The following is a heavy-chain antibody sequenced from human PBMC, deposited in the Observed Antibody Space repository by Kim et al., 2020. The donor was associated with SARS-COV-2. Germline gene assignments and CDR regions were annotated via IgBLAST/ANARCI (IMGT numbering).Heavy chain of an antibody. CDR1: GITFSSYG. V-gene: IGHV3-30*18. CDR2: ISYDGSNK. Sequence: GGSLRLSCAASGITFSSYGMHWVRQAPGKGLEWVAVISYDGSNKNYADSVKGRFTISRDNSKNTLYLQMNSLRDEDTAVYYCAKELKMGHASGWYYYYYGMDVWGQGTTVTVSS. D-gene: IGHD6-19*01. J-gene: IGHJ6*02. CDR3: AKELKMGHASGWYYYYYGMDV.